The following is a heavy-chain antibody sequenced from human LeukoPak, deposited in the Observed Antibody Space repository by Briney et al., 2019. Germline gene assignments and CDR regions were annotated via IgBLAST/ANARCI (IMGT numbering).Heavy chain of an antibody. CDR1: GFTFSRYG. CDR3: ARDTTTNYFDY. CDR2: ISNDGRNT. Sequence: PGGSLRLSCAASGFTFSRYGMHWVRQAPGKGLGWVAFISNDGRNTYFADSVKGRFTISRDNSKNTLYLQINSLRPEDTAVYYCARDTTTNYFDYWGQGTLVTVSS. V-gene: IGHV3-30*03. D-gene: IGHD4-17*01. J-gene: IGHJ4*02.